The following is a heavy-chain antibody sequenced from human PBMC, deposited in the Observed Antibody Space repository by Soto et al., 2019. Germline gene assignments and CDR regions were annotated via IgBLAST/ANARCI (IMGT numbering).Heavy chain of an antibody. V-gene: IGHV1-8*01. D-gene: IGHD3-9*01. Sequence: ASVKVSCKASGYTFPSYDINWVRQATGQGLEWMGWMNPNSGNTGYAQKFQGRVTMTRNTSLTTAYMELSSLRSEDTAVYYCAREHDTFSAYSLDYWGQGTLVTVSS. J-gene: IGHJ4*02. CDR2: MNPNSGNT. CDR3: AREHDTFSAYSLDY. CDR1: GYTFPSYD.